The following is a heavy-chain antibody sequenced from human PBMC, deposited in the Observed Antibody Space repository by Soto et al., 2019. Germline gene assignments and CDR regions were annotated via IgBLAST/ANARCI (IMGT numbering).Heavy chain of an antibody. CDR1: AGSISSSSYY. D-gene: IGHD6-13*01. V-gene: IGHV4-39*01. J-gene: IGHJ4*02. Sequence: SDTLSLTCTVSAGSISSSSYYWGWIRQPPGKGLEWIGSIYYSGSTYYNPSLKSRVTISVDTSKNQFSLKLSSVTAADTAVYYCARGYGIAALDYWGQGTLVT. CDR3: ARGYGIAALDY. CDR2: IYYSGST.